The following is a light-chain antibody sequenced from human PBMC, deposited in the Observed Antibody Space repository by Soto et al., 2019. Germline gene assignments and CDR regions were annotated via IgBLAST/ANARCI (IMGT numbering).Light chain of an antibody. CDR3: SSYTSSSHVV. J-gene: IGLJ2*01. V-gene: IGLV2-14*01. CDR1: SSDVGGYNY. CDR2: DVS. Sequence: QSALTQPASVSGSPGQSITISCTGTSSDVGGYNYVSWYQQHPGKAPKLMIYDVSNRPSGVSNRFSGSKSGNTASLTISGLQAEDEADYYCSSYTSSSHVVFGGGTKRPS.